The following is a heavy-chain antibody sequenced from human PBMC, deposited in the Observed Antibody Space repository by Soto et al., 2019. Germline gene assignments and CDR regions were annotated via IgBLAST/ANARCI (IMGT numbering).Heavy chain of an antibody. Sequence: PSETLSLTCAVYGGSFSGYYWSWIRQPPGKGLEWIGEINHSGSTNYNPSLKSRVTTSVDTSKNQFSLKLSSVTAADTAVYYCARQIVVVPPAMEAHGYYYGMDVWGQGTRVTFSS. CDR1: GGSFSGYY. V-gene: IGHV4-34*01. CDR3: ARQIVVVPPAMEAHGYYYGMDV. J-gene: IGHJ6*02. D-gene: IGHD2-2*01. CDR2: INHSGST.